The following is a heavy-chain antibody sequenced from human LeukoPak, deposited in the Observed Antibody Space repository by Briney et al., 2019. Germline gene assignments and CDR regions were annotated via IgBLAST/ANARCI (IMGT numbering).Heavy chain of an antibody. CDR2: IYYSGST. CDR3: ARDGYYGSGSYYTDKYYFDY. Sequence: SETLSLTCTVSGGSISSYYWSWIRQPPGKGPEWIGYIYYSGSTNYNPSLKSRVTISVDTSKNQFSLKLSSVTAADTAVYYCARDGYYGSGSYYTDKYYFDYWGQGTLVTVSP. V-gene: IGHV4-59*01. J-gene: IGHJ4*02. CDR1: GGSISSYY. D-gene: IGHD3-10*01.